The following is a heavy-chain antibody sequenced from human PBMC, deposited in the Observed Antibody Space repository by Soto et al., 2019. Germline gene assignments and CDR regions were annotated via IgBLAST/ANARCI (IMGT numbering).Heavy chain of an antibody. V-gene: IGHV4-34*01. CDR3: ARGGWNLMVYAIGPGFDY. Sequence: SETLSLTCAVYGGSFSGYYWSWTRQPPGKGLEWVVEINHSGSTNYNPSLKSRVTISVDTSKNQFSLKLSSVTAADTAVYYCARGGWNLMVYAIGPGFDYWGQGTLVTVSS. J-gene: IGHJ4*02. D-gene: IGHD2-8*01. CDR1: GGSFSGYY. CDR2: INHSGST.